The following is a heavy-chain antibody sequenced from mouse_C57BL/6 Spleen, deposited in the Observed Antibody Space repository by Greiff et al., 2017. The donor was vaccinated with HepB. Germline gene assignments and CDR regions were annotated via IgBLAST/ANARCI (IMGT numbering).Heavy chain of an antibody. CDR3: ARHSMFVTTGPFAY. D-gene: IGHD1-1*01. J-gene: IGHJ3*01. Sequence: QVQLKQPGAELVKPGASVKMSCKASGYTFTSYWITWVKQRPGQGLEWIGDIYPGSGSTNYNEKFKSKATLTVDTSSSTAYMQLSSLTSEDSAVYYCARHSMFVTTGPFAYWGQGTLVTVSA. CDR2: IYPGSGST. V-gene: IGHV1-55*01. CDR1: GYTFTSYW.